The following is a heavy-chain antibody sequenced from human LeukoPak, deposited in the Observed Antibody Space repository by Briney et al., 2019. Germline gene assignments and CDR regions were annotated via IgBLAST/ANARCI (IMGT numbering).Heavy chain of an antibody. CDR2: ISASGNT. Sequence: SETLSLTCSVSDGSIISYYRSWIRQPAGKGLESIGRISASGNTNYNPSLKSRVTMSVDTSKNQFSLKLSSVTAADTAVYFCARSYGSGRLQIWGQGTMVTVSS. D-gene: IGHD3-10*01. CDR3: ARSYGSGRLQI. CDR1: DGSIISYY. J-gene: IGHJ3*02. V-gene: IGHV4-4*07.